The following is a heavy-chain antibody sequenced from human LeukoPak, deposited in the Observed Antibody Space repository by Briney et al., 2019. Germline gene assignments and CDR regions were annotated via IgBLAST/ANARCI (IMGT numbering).Heavy chain of an antibody. CDR3: AKATALWFGELNARLWDY. V-gene: IGHV3-30-3*01. D-gene: IGHD3-10*01. CDR1: GFIFSSYA. Sequence: GGSLRLSCVASGFIFSSYAIHWVRQAPGKGLEGVALISYHGSNKYYADSVKGRFTISRDNSKNTLYLQMNSLRAEDTAVYYCAKATALWFGELNARLWDYWGQGTLVTVSS. J-gene: IGHJ4*02. CDR2: ISYHGSNK.